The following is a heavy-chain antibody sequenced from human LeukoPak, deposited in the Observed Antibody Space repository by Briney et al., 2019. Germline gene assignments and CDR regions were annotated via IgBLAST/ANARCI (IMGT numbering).Heavy chain of an antibody. Sequence: GGSLRLSCVASGFTFSSFGMHWVRQAPGKGLDWVAFVTYDGISEFYTDSVKGRFRISRDDSQSTVYLQMNSLKPEDTAVYYCARDNRHFVVVSGMTDHYMDVWGKGATVTISS. J-gene: IGHJ6*03. CDR3: ARDNRHFVVVSGMTDHYMDV. CDR1: GFTFSSFG. CDR2: VTYDGISE. D-gene: IGHD2-21*01. V-gene: IGHV3-30*02.